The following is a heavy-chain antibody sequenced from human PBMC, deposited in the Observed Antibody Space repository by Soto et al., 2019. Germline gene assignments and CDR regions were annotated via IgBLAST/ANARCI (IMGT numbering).Heavy chain of an antibody. CDR1: GYSFTSYW. V-gene: IGHV5-51*01. Sequence: GESLKISCKGSGYSFTSYWIGWVRQMPGKGLEWMGIIYPGDSDTRYSPSFQGQVTISADKSISTAYLQWSSLKASDTAMYYCARSPTGYSSSWFPPPHYYYYYGMDVWGQGTTVTVS. J-gene: IGHJ6*02. CDR3: ARSPTGYSSSWFPPPHYYYYYGMDV. CDR2: IYPGDSDT. D-gene: IGHD6-13*01.